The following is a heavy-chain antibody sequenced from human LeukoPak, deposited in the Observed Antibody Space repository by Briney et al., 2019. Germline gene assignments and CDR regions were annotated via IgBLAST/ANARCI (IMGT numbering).Heavy chain of an antibody. Sequence: PSETLSLTCAVYGGSFSGYDWSWIRQPPGKGLEWIEEINHSGSTNYNPSLKSRVNISGEKSKNQFSLKLSSVTAADTAVYYCARGRMVRYYYYYYMDVWGKGTTVTVSS. J-gene: IGHJ6*03. CDR2: INHSGST. CDR3: ARGRMVRYYYYYYMDV. CDR1: GGSFSGYD. V-gene: IGHV4-34*01. D-gene: IGHD3-10*01.